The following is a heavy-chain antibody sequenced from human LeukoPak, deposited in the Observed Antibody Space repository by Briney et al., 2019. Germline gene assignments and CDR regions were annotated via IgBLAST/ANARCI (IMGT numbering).Heavy chain of an antibody. V-gene: IGHV3-9*01. CDR1: GFTFDDYA. CDR2: ISWNSGSI. J-gene: IGHJ2*01. D-gene: IGHD3-22*01. CDR3: AKDIYYYDSSGSNFDL. Sequence: PGGSLRLSCVVSGFTFDDYAMHWVRQAPGKGLEWVSGISWNSGSIGYADSVKGRFTISRDNAKNSLYLQMNSLRAEDTALYYCAKDIYYYDSSGSNFDLWGRGTLVTVSS.